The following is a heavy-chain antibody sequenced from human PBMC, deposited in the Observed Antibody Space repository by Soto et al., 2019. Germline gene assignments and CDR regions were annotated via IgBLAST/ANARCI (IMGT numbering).Heavy chain of an antibody. J-gene: IGHJ4*02. Sequence: GGSLRLSCAASGFTFSSYGMHWVRQAPGKGLEWVAVIWYDGSNKYYADSVKGRFTISRDNSKNTLYLQMNSLRAEDTAVYYSAKDRAAGGPDYWGQETLVTASP. CDR1: GFTFSSYG. CDR3: AKDRAAGGPDY. CDR2: IWYDGSNK. D-gene: IGHD6-13*01. V-gene: IGHV3-33*06.